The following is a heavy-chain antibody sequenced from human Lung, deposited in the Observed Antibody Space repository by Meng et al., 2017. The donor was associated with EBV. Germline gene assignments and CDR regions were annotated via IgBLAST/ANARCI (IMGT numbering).Heavy chain of an antibody. V-gene: IGHV4-4*02. CDR3: ARDSDSAYSLGY. D-gene: IGHD2-21*01. J-gene: IGHJ4*02. CDR2: IHHSGRT. Sequence: LQEWGPGLVNPAGTLPLTCSGFGGACSIGNWWSWVRQAPGKGLEWIGEIHHSGRTNYNPSLKSRITMSLDKPKNQFALKLSSVTAADTAVYYCARDSDSAYSLGYWGQGTRVTVSS. CDR1: GGACSIGNW.